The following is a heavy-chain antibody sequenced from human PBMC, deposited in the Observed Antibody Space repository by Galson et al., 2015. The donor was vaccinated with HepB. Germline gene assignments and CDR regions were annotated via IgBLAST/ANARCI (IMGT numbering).Heavy chain of an antibody. V-gene: IGHV1-69*13. D-gene: IGHD4/OR15-4a*01. CDR1: GHTFRDYT. J-gene: IGHJ3*01. CDR2: VIPVFGTA. CDR3: ARDRHDYSDAFDV. Sequence: SVKVSCKASGHTFRDYTISWVRQAPGQGLEWLGGVIPVFGTANYAQKFQDRVTVAADESTNTAYMELRSLTSEDTAVYFCARDRHDYSDAFDVWGQGTMVTVSS.